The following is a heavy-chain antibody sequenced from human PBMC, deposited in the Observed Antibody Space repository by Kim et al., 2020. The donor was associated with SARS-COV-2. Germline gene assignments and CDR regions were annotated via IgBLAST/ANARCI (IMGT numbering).Heavy chain of an antibody. CDR1: GFTFSTFP. D-gene: IGHD3-16*01. Sequence: GGSLRLSCAASGFTFSTFPMNWVRQAPGKGLEWVAYISGSSNVIHYVDSVKGRFTVSRDNAKRSVYLQLNSLRADDTAIYYCARDFYDESGNRQRLDYWGQGTLVTVSS. J-gene: IGHJ4*02. CDR2: ISGSSNVI. V-gene: IGHV3-48*04. CDR3: ARDFYDESGNRQRLDY.